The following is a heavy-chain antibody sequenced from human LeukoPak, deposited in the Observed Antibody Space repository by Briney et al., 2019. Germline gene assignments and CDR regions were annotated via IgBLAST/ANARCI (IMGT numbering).Heavy chain of an antibody. V-gene: IGHV1-69*13. J-gene: IGHJ4*02. CDR1: GGTFSSYA. CDR3: ARGKLGCSYCFDY. CDR2: IIPIFGTA. Sequence: SVNVSCKASGGTFSSYAISWVRQAPGQGLEWMGGIIPIFGTANYAQKFQGRVTITADESTSTAYMELSSLRSEDTAVYYCARGKLGCSYCFDYWGQGTLVTVSS. D-gene: IGHD4/OR15-4a*01.